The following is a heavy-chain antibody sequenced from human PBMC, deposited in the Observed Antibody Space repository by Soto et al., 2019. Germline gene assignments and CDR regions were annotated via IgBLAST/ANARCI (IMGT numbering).Heavy chain of an antibody. J-gene: IGHJ4*02. Sequence: QITLKESGPTLVKPTQTLTLTCTFSGFSLSTSGVGVGWIRQPPGKALEWLALIYWDDDKRYSPSLKSRLTIPKDTSNSQAVLTMTNMDPVDTATYYGAHNRYDSSGYWWGQGTLVTVSS. V-gene: IGHV2-5*02. CDR2: IYWDDDK. CDR3: AHNRYDSSGYW. CDR1: GFSLSTSGVG. D-gene: IGHD3-22*01.